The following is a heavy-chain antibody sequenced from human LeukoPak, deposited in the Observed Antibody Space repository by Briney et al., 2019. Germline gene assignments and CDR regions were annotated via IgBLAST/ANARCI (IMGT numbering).Heavy chain of an antibody. CDR3: ARDRDWAFDY. V-gene: IGHV3-48*01. J-gene: IGHJ4*02. Sequence: GGSLRLSCAASGFTFSDYTLNWVRQAPGKGLEWLSYISPSRGSIAYADSVKGRFTISSDSAKNSVYLQINNLRAEDTAVYYCARDRDWAFDYWSQGILVTVSS. D-gene: IGHD2-21*01. CDR2: ISPSRGSI. CDR1: GFTFSDYT.